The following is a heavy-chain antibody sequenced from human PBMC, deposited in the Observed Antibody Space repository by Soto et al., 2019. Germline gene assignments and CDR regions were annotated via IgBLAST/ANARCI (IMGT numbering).Heavy chain of an antibody. Sequence: PGGSLRLSCAASGFTFDDYAMHWVRQAPGKGLEWVSGIRWNGGRIRYADSVKGRFTISRDNAENSLYLQMSSLRADDTAVYYCVRGCGRAVCPHYLDVWGKGTTVTVSS. V-gene: IGHV3-9*01. D-gene: IGHD2-15*01. J-gene: IGHJ6*04. CDR3: VRGCGRAVCPHYLDV. CDR1: GFTFDDYA. CDR2: IRWNGGRI.